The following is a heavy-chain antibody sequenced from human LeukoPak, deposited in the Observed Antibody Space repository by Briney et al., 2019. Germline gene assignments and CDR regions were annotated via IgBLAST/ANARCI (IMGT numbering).Heavy chain of an antibody. CDR1: GFTFSSYW. CDR3: ARAGSSGWYYYYYGMDV. Sequence: GGSLRLSCAASGFTFSSYWMSWVRQAPGKGLEWVANIKQDGSEKYYVDSVKGRFTISRDNAKNSLYLQMNSLRAEDTAVYYCARAGSSGWYYYYYGMDVWGQGTTVTVSS. V-gene: IGHV3-7*01. CDR2: IKQDGSEK. J-gene: IGHJ6*02. D-gene: IGHD6-19*01.